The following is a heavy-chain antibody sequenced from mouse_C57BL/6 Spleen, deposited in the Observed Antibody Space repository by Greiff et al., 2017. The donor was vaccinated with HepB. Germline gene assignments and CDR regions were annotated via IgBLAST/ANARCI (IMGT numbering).Heavy chain of an antibody. CDR2: INPNYGTT. V-gene: IGHV1-39*01. Sequence: EVQLKQSGPELVKPGASVKISCKASGYSFTDYNMNWVKQSNGKSLEWIGVINPNYGTTSYNQKFKGKATLTVDQSSSTAYMQLNSLTSEDSAVYYCARSSRQLRPAWFAYWGQGTLVTVSA. J-gene: IGHJ3*01. CDR1: GYSFTDYN. CDR3: ARSSRQLRPAWFAY. D-gene: IGHD3-2*02.